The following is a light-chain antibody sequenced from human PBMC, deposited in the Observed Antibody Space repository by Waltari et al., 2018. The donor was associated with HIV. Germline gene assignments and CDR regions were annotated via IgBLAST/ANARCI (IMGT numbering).Light chain of an antibody. Sequence: QSALTQPASVSGSPGQSITISCTGTSSDVGSYNLVSWYQPHPGKAPKLMIYEVSKRPAGVSNRFSGCKAGNTASLTSSGLQAEDEADYYCCSYAGSSTDVFGTGTKVTVL. CDR1: SSDVGSYNL. CDR2: EVS. CDR3: CSYAGSSTDV. V-gene: IGLV2-23*02. J-gene: IGLJ1*01.